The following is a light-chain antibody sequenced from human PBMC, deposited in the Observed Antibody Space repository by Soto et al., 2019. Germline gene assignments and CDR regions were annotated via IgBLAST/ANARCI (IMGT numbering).Light chain of an antibody. V-gene: IGKV1-5*01. J-gene: IGKJ1*01. CDR2: DAS. CDR1: QDISRW. CDR3: QQYNGYRTWT. Sequence: IQITQSPATLSASVGDRVSITCRASQDISRWLAWYQQKPGKAPKVLIWDASSLQRGVPSRFTGSGSGTEFTLTINGLKPDDFATSYCQQYNGYRTWTFGQGTKVDIK.